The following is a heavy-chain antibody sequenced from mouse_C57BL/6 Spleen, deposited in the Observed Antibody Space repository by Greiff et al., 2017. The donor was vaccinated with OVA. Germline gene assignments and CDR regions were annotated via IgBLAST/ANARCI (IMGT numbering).Heavy chain of an antibody. V-gene: IGHV1-26*01. D-gene: IGHD1-1*01. J-gene: IGHJ4*01. CDR3: ARWKPPFTTVAGWDY. CDR1: GYTFTDYY. Sequence: VQLQQSGPELVKPGASVKISCKASGYTFTDYYMNWVKQSHGKSLEWIGDINPNNGGTSYNQKFKGKATLTVDKSSSTAYMELRSLTSEDSAVYYCARWKPPFTTVAGWDYWGQGTSVTVSS. CDR2: INPNNGGT.